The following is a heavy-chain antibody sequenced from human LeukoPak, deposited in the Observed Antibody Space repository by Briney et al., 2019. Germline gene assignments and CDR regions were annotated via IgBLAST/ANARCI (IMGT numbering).Heavy chain of an antibody. D-gene: IGHD3-22*01. CDR1: GGTFSSYA. Sequence: SVKVSCKASGGTFSSYAISWVRQARGQGLEWMGRIIPIFGTANYAQKFQGRVTITTDGSTSTAYMELSSLRSEDTAVYYCAVSRADCSGYYSDYWGQGTLVTVSS. CDR2: IIPIFGTA. J-gene: IGHJ4*02. CDR3: AVSRADCSGYYSDY. V-gene: IGHV1-69*05.